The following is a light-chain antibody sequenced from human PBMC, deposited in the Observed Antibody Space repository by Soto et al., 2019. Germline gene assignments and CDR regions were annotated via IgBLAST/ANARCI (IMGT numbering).Light chain of an antibody. CDR3: HHYGGSPPWT. J-gene: IGKJ1*01. V-gene: IGKV3-20*01. Sequence: EIVLTQSPGTLSLSPGERATLSCRASQSVSGNYLAWYRQKPGQAPRLLIYDASSRATGIPDRFSGSGSGTDFTLTISRLEPEDFTVYYCHHYGGSPPWTFGQGTKVEIK. CDR2: DAS. CDR1: QSVSGNY.